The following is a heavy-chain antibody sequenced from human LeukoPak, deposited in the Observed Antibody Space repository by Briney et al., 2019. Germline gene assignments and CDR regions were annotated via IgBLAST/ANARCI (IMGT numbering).Heavy chain of an antibody. V-gene: IGHV3-15*01. D-gene: IGHD3-10*01. CDR3: NTGPFDYYGSASYLANGMDV. J-gene: IGHJ6*02. CDR1: GFTFSNAW. Sequence: KPGGSLRLSCAASGFTFSNAWMSWVRQAPGKGLEWVGRIKSKTDGGTTDYTAPVKGRFTISRDDSKNTLYLQMNSLKTEDTAVYYCNTGPFDYYGSASYLANGMDVWGQGTTVTVSS. CDR2: IKSKTDGGTT.